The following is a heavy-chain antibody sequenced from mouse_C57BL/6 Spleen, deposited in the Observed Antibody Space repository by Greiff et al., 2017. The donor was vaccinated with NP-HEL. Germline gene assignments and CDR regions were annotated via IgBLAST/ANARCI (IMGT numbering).Heavy chain of an antibody. CDR1: GYTFTSYW. Sequence: QVQLQQPGAELVKPGASVKLSCKASGYTFTSYWMHWVKQRPGQGIEWIGMIHPNSGSTNYNEKFKSKATLTVDKSSSTAYMQLSSLTSEDSAVYYCARDYYGSTAWFAYWGQGTLVTVSA. V-gene: IGHV1-64*01. J-gene: IGHJ3*01. D-gene: IGHD1-1*01. CDR2: IHPNSGST. CDR3: ARDYYGSTAWFAY.